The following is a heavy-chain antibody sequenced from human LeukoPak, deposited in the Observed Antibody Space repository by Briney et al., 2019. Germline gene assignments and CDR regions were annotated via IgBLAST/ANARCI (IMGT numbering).Heavy chain of an antibody. V-gene: IGHV1-69*02. D-gene: IGHD6-13*01. J-gene: IGHJ4*02. Sequence: SVKVSCKASGGTFSSYSINWVRQAPGQGLEWMGRINPILGIANYAQQLQGRVTITADKSTSTAYMELSSLRSEDTAVYYCARSTGYSTCWFDYWGQGTLVTVSS. CDR2: INPILGIA. CDR3: ARSTGYSTCWFDY. CDR1: GGTFSSYS.